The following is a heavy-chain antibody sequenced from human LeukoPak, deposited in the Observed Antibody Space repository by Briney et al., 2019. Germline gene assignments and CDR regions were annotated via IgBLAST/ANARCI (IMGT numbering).Heavy chain of an antibody. J-gene: IGHJ4*02. CDR2: ISYDGSNT. CDR3: ARDFPPPYYFDNSGYYLDY. D-gene: IGHD3-22*01. CDR1: GFNFSSFG. V-gene: IGHV3-30*03. Sequence: GGSLRLSCAASGFNFSSFGMHWVRQAPAKGLEWVAVISYDGSNTYYADFVRGRFTISRDNSKNTLFLQMKSLRPEDTAVYFCARDFPPPYYFDNSGYYLDYWGQGTLVTVSS.